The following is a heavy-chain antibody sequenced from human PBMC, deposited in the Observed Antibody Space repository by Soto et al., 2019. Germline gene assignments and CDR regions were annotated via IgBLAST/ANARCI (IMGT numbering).Heavy chain of an antibody. Sequence: QVQLVESGGVVVQPGRSLRLSCAASGFTFSSYGMHWVRQAPGKGLEWVAVIWYDGSNKYYADSVKGRFTISRDNSKNTLYLQMNSLRAEDTAVYYCARVGRVGSGWYWFDYWGQGTLVTVSS. CDR3: ARVGRVGSGWYWFDY. CDR2: IWYDGSNK. V-gene: IGHV3-33*01. D-gene: IGHD6-19*01. J-gene: IGHJ4*02. CDR1: GFTFSSYG.